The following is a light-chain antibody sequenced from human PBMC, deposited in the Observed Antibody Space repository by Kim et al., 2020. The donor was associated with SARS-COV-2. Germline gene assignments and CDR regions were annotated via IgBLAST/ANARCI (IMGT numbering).Light chain of an antibody. V-gene: IGKV1-5*03. CDR3: QQYDSHPYT. Sequence: DIQMTQSPSTLSASVGDRVTITCRASQSVSSWLAWYQQKPGKAPKLLIYKASTLEGGVPSRFSGRGSGTEFTLTISTLQPDDFATYSCQQYDSHPYTFGQGTKLEIK. J-gene: IGKJ2*01. CDR1: QSVSSW. CDR2: KAS.